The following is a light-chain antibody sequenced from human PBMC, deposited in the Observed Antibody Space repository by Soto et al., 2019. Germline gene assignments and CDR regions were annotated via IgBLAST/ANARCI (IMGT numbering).Light chain of an antibody. CDR1: RGHSNYA. V-gene: IGLV4-69*01. CDR2: LNSDGSH. Sequence: QLVLTQSPSASASLGASVKLTCILSRGHSNYAIAWHQQPPEKGPRYLMRLNSDGSHSKGDGIPDRFSGSSSGAERYLTISSLQSEDEADYYCQTWGTGTVVFGGGTKLTVL. CDR3: QTWGTGTVV. J-gene: IGLJ2*01.